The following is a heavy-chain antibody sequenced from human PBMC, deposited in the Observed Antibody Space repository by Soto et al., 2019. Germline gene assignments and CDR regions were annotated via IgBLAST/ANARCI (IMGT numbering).Heavy chain of an antibody. J-gene: IGHJ4*02. CDR1: GFTFSSYG. V-gene: IGHV3-23*01. Sequence: GGSLRLSCAASGFTFSSYGMHWVRQAPGKGLEWVSVITNTGGDTLHADSVKGRFTISRDNSKNTLYLQMNSLRAEDTAIYYCARASGESYPGSRVFDSWGQGTRVTVSS. CDR3: ARASGESYPGSRVFDS. CDR2: ITNTGGDT. D-gene: IGHD3-10*01.